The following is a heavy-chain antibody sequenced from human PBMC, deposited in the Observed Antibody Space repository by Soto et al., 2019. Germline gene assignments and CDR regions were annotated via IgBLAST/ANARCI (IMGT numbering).Heavy chain of an antibody. CDR2: ISSSSSTI. Sequence: GGSLRLSCAASGFTFSSYSMNWVRQAPGKGLEWVSYISSSSSTIYYADSVKGRFTISRDNAKNSLYLQMNSLRAADTAVYYCARDKITGLFDYWGQGTLVTVSS. CDR3: ARDKITGLFDY. D-gene: IGHD2-8*02. CDR1: GFTFSSYS. V-gene: IGHV3-48*01. J-gene: IGHJ4*02.